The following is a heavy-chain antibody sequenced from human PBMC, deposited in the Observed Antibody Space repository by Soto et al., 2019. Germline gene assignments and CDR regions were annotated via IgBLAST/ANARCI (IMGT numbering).Heavy chain of an antibody. J-gene: IGHJ1*01. V-gene: IGHV1-18*01. Sequence: ASVKVSCKASGYTFTSYGISWVRQAPGQGLEWMGWISAYNGNTNYAQKLQGRVTMTTDTSTSTAYMELRSLRSDDTAVYYCARGPTRVAEALRIDYFPHWGQGTLATGSS. CDR2: ISAYNGNT. D-gene: IGHD6-13*01. CDR1: GYTFTSYG. CDR3: ARGPTRVAEALRIDYFPH.